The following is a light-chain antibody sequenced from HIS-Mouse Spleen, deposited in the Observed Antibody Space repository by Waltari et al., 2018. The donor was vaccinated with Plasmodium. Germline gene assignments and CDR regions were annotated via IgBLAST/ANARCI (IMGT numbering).Light chain of an antibody. Sequence: SYELTQPLSVSVALGQTARITCGVNTLGSNKLHWYQQKPGQAPVLVIYRDSNRPTGIPERFSGSNSGNTATLTISRAQAGDEADYYCQVWDSSTVVFGGGTKLTVL. V-gene: IGLV3-9*01. CDR3: QVWDSSTVV. CDR2: RDS. J-gene: IGLJ2*01. CDR1: TLGSNK.